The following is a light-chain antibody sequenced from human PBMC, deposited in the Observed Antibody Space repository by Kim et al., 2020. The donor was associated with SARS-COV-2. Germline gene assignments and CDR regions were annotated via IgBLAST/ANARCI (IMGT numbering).Light chain of an antibody. CDR1: SSNIASNT. V-gene: IGLV1-44*01. CDR3: ATWDDSLDVWM. J-gene: IGLJ3*02. Sequence: GQRVTISCSGSSSNIASNTVNWYQQFPGTAPKLLIDSNARRPSGVSDRVSCSKSGTSASLAISGLQSEDEADYYCATWDDSLDVWMFGGGTQLTVL. CDR2: SNA.